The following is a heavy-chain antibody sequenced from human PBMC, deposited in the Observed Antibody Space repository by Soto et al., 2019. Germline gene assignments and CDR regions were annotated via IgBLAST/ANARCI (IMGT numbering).Heavy chain of an antibody. CDR3: AKDSHGGPADMLAWFDP. Sequence: GGSLRLSCAASGFTFDDYGMHWVRQAPGKGLEWVSGISWNSGSIGYADSVKGRFTISRDNAKNSLYLQMNSLRAEDTALYYCAKDSHGGPADMLAWFDPWGQGTLDTVSS. CDR2: ISWNSGSI. V-gene: IGHV3-9*01. D-gene: IGHD2-2*01. CDR1: GFTFDDYG. J-gene: IGHJ5*02.